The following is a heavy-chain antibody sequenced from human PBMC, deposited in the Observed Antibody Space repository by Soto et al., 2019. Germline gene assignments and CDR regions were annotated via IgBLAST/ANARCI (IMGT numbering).Heavy chain of an antibody. V-gene: IGHV3-21*01. Sequence: ESGGGLVKPGGSLRLSCAASGFTFSSYSMNWVRQAPGKGLEWVSSISSSSSYIYYADSVKGRLTISRDNAKNSLYLQMNSLRAEDTAVYYCAITGGWELLRGYDAFDIWGQGTMVTVSS. CDR1: GFTFSSYS. CDR2: ISSSSSYI. J-gene: IGHJ3*02. D-gene: IGHD1-26*01. CDR3: AITGGWELLRGYDAFDI.